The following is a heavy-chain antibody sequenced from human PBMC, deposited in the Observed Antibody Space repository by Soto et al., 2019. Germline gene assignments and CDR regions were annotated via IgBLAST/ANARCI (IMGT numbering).Heavy chain of an antibody. J-gene: IGHJ4*02. Sequence: GGSLRLSCAASGFTFSNSAMSWVRQAPGKGLDWVSSISDSGVSTYYADSVKGRFTISRDNSKSTLYLQMNSLRAEGTAVYYCAKQTESGSSHFDYWGQGTLATVSS. V-gene: IGHV3-23*01. D-gene: IGHD3-3*01. CDR1: GFTFSNSA. CDR3: AKQTESGSSHFDY. CDR2: ISDSGVST.